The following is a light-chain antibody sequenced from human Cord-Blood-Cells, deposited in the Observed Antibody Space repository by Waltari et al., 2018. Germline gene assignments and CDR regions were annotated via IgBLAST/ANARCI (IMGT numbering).Light chain of an antibody. CDR3: QQYNNSPLT. CDR1: QSVSSN. Sequence: IVMTQSPATLSLFPGERATLSCRASQSVSSNLAWYQQKPGQAPRLLIYGASTRATGIPARFSGSGSGTEFTLTISSLQSEDFAVYYCQQYNNSPLTFGGGTKVEIK. V-gene: IGKV3-15*01. CDR2: GAS. J-gene: IGKJ4*01.